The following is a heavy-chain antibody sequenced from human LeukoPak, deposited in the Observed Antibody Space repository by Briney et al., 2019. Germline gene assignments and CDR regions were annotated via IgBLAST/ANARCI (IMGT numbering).Heavy chain of an antibody. D-gene: IGHD3-10*01. CDR3: ATGERMVRGDGVDY. J-gene: IGHJ4*02. V-gene: IGHV3-66*01. CDR1: GLTVRNNY. Sequence: GGSLRLSCAASGLTVRNNYMSWVRQAPGRGLGWVSVIYSGGSTYYADSVKGRFTISRDNSKNTLYLQMNSLRAEDTAVYFCATGERMVRGDGVDYWGQGTLVTVSS. CDR2: IYSGGST.